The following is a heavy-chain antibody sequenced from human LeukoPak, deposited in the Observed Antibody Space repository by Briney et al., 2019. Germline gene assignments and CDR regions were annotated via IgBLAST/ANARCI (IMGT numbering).Heavy chain of an antibody. J-gene: IGHJ3*02. D-gene: IGHD3-3*01. CDR3: ARESITIFGVARGWAFDI. Sequence: GGSLRLSCAASGFTFSSYWMSWVRQAPGKGLEWVANIKQDGSEKYYVDSVKGRFTISRDNAKNSLYLQMNSLRAEDTAVYYCARESITIFGVARGWAFDIWGQGTMVTVSS. CDR2: IKQDGSEK. CDR1: GFTFSSYW. V-gene: IGHV3-7*01.